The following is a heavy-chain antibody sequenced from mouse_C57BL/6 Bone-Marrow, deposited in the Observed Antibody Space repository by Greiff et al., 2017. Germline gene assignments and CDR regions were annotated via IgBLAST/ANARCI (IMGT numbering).Heavy chain of an antibody. CDR1: GYSFTDYN. V-gene: IGHV1-39*01. Sequence: EVQGVESGPELVKPGASVKISCKASGYSFTDYNMNWVKQSNGKSLEWIGVINPNYGTTSYNQKFKGKATLTVDQSSSTAYMQLNSLTSEDSAVYYCARCLYYGSSSYAMDYWGQGTSVTVSS. D-gene: IGHD1-1*01. J-gene: IGHJ4*01. CDR3: ARCLYYGSSSYAMDY. CDR2: INPNYGTT.